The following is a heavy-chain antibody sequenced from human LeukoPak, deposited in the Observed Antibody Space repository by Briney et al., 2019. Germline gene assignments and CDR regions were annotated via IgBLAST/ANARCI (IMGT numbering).Heavy chain of an antibody. CDR2: IYYSGST. J-gene: IGHJ4*02. CDR1: GGSMSRHY. CDR3: ARAKRVDTAMVRSFDY. V-gene: IGHV4-59*11. Sequence: PSETLSLTCSVSGGSMSRHYWSWIRQPPGKGLEWIGYIYYSGSTNYNPSLKSRVTISVDTSKNQFSLKLSSVTAADTAVYYCARAKRVDTAMVRSFDYWGQGTLVTVSS. D-gene: IGHD5-18*01.